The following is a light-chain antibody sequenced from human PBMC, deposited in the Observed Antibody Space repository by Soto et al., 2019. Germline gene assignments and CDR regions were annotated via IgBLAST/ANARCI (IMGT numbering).Light chain of an antibody. J-gene: IGKJ1*01. Sequence: IVMTQSPATLSVSPGERATLSCRASQSINSNLAWYQQKPGQAPRLLMFRASIRATGFPARFSGSGSGTEFNITISSLQSEDSAIYYCQQYNNWPPWTFGQGTKVEIK. CDR1: QSINSN. V-gene: IGKV3-15*01. CDR3: QQYNNWPPWT. CDR2: RAS.